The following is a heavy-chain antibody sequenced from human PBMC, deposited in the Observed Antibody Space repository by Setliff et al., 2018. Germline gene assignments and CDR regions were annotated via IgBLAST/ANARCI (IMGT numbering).Heavy chain of an antibody. Sequence: ASVKVSCKASGHSLTSNHFHWGRQAPGKGLEWMGTINPNDGYTIYAPAFQGRVAMTTGTSAGTAYMELSGLTSADTAIYYCIVNMVRPVTGLDSWGPGTLVTSPQ. CDR2: INPNDGYT. V-gene: IGHV1-46*01. D-gene: IGHD2-15*01. CDR1: GHSLTSNH. CDR3: IVNMVRPVTGLDS. J-gene: IGHJ4*02.